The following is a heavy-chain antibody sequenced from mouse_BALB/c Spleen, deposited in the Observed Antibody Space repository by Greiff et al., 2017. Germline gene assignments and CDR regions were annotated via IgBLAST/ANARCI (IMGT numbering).Heavy chain of an antibody. J-gene: IGHJ1*01. Sequence: EVQLVESGGGLVQPGGSRKLSCAASGFTFSSFGMHWVRQAPEKGLEWVAYISSGSSTIYYADTVKGRFTISRDNPKNTLFLQMTSLRSEDTAMYYCARRGLYGNYVDWYFDVGGAGTTVTVSS. CDR1: GFTFSSFG. CDR3: ARRGLYGNYVDWYFDV. V-gene: IGHV5-17*02. D-gene: IGHD2-1*01. CDR2: ISSGSSTI.